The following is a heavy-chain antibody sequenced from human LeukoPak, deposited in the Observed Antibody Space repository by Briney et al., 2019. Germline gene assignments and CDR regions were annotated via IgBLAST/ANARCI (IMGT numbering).Heavy chain of an antibody. J-gene: IGHJ4*02. CDR1: GFTFGDYA. CDR2: IRSKAYGGTT. V-gene: IGHV3-49*04. Sequence: GGSLRLSCTASGFTFGDYAMSWVRQAPGKGLEWVGFIRSKAYGGTTEYAASVKGRFTISRDNAKNSLYLQMNSLRAEDTAVYYCARPYGSGSYYRDWGQGTLVTVSS. CDR3: ARPYGSGSYYRD. D-gene: IGHD3-10*01.